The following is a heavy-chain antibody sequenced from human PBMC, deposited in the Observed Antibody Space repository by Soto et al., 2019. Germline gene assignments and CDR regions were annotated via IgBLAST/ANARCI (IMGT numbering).Heavy chain of an antibody. J-gene: IGHJ6*02. Sequence: TSETLSLTCTVSGGSISSYYWSWIRQPPGKGLEWIGYIYYSGSTNYNPSLKSRVTISVDTSKNQFSLKLSSVTAADTAVYYCARDLQYSRLFYGMDVWGQGTTVTVSS. V-gene: IGHV4-59*12. D-gene: IGHD6-13*01. CDR3: ARDLQYSRLFYGMDV. CDR2: IYYSGST. CDR1: GGSISSYY.